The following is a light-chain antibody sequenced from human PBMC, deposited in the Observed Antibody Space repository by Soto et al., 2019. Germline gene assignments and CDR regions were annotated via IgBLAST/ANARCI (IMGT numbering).Light chain of an antibody. CDR2: EGS. CDR3: YSYAGSSTYV. CDR1: SSDVGSYNL. J-gene: IGLJ1*01. Sequence: QSALTQPASVSGSPGQSVTISCTGTSSDVGSYNLVSWYQQHPGKAPKLMIYEGSKRPSGVSNRFSGSKSGYTASLTISGLQAEDEADYYCYSYAGSSTYVFGTGTKLTVL. V-gene: IGLV2-23*01.